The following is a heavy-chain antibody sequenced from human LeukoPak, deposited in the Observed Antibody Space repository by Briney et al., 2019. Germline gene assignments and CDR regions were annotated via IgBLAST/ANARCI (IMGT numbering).Heavy chain of an antibody. V-gene: IGHV4-4*07. CDR3: ARDRPYGLFGELLSHDAFDI. CDR1: GGSISSYY. CDR2: ISTSGST. J-gene: IGHJ3*02. Sequence: PSETLSLTCTVSGGSISSYYWSWIRQPAGKGLESIGHISTSGSTNYNPSLKSRVTMSVDASKNQFSLKLSSVTAADTAVYYCARDRPYGLFGELLSHDAFDIWGQGTMVTVSS. D-gene: IGHD3-10*02.